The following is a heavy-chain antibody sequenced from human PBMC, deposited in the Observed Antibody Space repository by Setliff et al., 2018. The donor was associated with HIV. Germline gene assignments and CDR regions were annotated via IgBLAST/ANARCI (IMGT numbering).Heavy chain of an antibody. D-gene: IGHD6-13*01. CDR3: ARGGASSLPLDC. J-gene: IGHJ4*01. V-gene: IGHV3-15*01. CDR2: IKSKTDGGTT. CDR1: GFSFSNAW. Sequence: GGSLRLSCAASGFSFSNAWMSWVRQAPGKGLEWVGRIKSKTDGGTTDYATPVKGRFTISRDDSKNALYLQMNSLKTDDTAVYYWARGGASSLPLDCWGHGTLVTVSS.